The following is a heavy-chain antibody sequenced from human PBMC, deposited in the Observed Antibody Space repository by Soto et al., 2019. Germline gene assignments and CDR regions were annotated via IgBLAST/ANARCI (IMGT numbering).Heavy chain of an antibody. CDR1: GYTFTSYG. CDR2: ISAYNGNT. J-gene: IGHJ4*02. CDR3: ARDQGVSESYFRSVGHFVS. V-gene: IGHV1-18*01. D-gene: IGHD1-26*01. Sequence: QVQLVQSGAEVKNPGASVKVSCKASGYTFTSYGVNWVRQAPGQGLEWMGWISAYNGNTNFAQKLQGRVTMTTDTATSTAYMELRSLRSDDTAVYCCARDQGVSESYFRSVGHFVSWGQGTLVTVSS.